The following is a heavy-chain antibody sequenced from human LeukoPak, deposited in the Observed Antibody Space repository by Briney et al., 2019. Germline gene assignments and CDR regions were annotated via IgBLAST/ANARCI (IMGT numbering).Heavy chain of an antibody. CDR1: GFTFSSHG. D-gene: IGHD2-2*02. J-gene: IGHJ6*02. Sequence: GGSLRLSCAASGFTFSSHGMHWVRQAPGKGLEWVAVIWYDGSNKYYADSVKGRFTISRDNSKNTLYLQMNSLRAEDTAVYYCARWGVPAAIREGTYYYYYGMDVWGQGTTVTVSS. CDR3: ARWGVPAAIREGTYYYYYGMDV. V-gene: IGHV3-33*01. CDR2: IWYDGSNK.